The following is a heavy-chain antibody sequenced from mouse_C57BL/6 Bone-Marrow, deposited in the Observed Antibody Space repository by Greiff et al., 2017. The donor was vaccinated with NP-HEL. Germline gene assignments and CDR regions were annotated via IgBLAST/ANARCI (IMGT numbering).Heavy chain of an antibody. CDR3: ATTAQATWFAY. CDR1: GYTFTSYW. D-gene: IGHD3-2*02. V-gene: IGHV1-50*01. CDR2: IDPSDSYT. J-gene: IGHJ3*01. Sequence: QVQLQQPGAELVKPGASVKLSCKASGYTFTSYWMQWVKQRPGQGLEWIGEIDPSDSYTNYNQQFKGKATLTVDTSSSTAYMQLSSLTSEDSAVYYCATTAQATWFAYWGQGTLVTVSA.